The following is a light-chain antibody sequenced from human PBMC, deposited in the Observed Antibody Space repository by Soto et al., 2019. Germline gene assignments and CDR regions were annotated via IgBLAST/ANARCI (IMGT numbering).Light chain of an antibody. CDR2: GAS. J-gene: IGKJ4*01. Sequence: EIVMTQSPATLSVSPGERATLSCRASQSVSSNLAWYQKKPGQAPRLLIYGASTRATGIPARFSGSGSGTEFTLTISSLQSEDFADYYCQQYNNWPLTFGGGTKVEIK. CDR3: QQYNNWPLT. CDR1: QSVSSN. V-gene: IGKV3-15*01.